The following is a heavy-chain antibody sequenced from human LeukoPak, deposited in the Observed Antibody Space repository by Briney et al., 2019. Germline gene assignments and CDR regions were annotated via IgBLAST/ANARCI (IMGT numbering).Heavy chain of an antibody. CDR2: ISYSGAKT. CDR3: AKIREAAIISHYYGMDV. CDR1: GFAFSNYA. Sequence: GESLRLSCAASGFAFSNYAMSWVRQVPGKGLEWVSAISYSGAKTYYADSVKGRFTVSRDNSKNTLFLQMNSLRAEDTATYYCAKIREAAIISHYYGMDVWGQGTTVTVSS. J-gene: IGHJ6*02. D-gene: IGHD2-2*02. V-gene: IGHV3-23*01.